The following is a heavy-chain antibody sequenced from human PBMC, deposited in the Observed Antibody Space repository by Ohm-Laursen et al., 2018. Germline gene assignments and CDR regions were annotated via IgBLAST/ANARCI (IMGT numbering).Heavy chain of an antibody. D-gene: IGHD4-23*01. V-gene: IGHV4-59*01. J-gene: IGHJ1*01. CDR1: GDSIRSYY. Sequence: TLSLTCIVSGDSIRSYYWTWIRQPPGKGLEWIGHISYTGYTSYKPSLKSRVTISLDTSRKHFSLRLTSLAAADTAVYYCARGSNEYGGLYFPHWGQGTLVTVSS. CDR3: ARGSNEYGGLYFPH. CDR2: ISYTGYT.